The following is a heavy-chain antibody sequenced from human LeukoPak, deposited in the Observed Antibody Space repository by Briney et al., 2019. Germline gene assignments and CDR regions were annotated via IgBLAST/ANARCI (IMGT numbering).Heavy chain of an antibody. Sequence: GGSLRLSCAASGFTFSSYGMHWVRQAPGKGLEWVAVISYDGSNKYYADSVKGRFTISRDNSKNTLYLQMNSLRAEDTAVYYCAKGLEDTAMVPGDYWGQGTLVTVSS. CDR2: ISYDGSNK. V-gene: IGHV3-30*18. D-gene: IGHD5-18*01. CDR1: GFTFSSYG. J-gene: IGHJ4*02. CDR3: AKGLEDTAMVPGDY.